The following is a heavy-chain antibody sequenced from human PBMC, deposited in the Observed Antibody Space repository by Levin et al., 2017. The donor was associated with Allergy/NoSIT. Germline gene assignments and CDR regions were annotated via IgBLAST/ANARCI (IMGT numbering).Heavy chain of an antibody. V-gene: IGHV3-53*01. CDR2: IYSGGTT. Sequence: SGGSLRLSCAASGFTISSNYMTWVRQAPGKGLEWVSVIYSGGTTYYSDSVKGRFTISRDSSKNTVYLQMKSLRAEDTAVYYCTRCSGGSCYSGGFDSWGQGTLVTVSS. CDR1: GFTISSNY. D-gene: IGHD2-15*01. CDR3: TRCSGGSCYSGGFDS. J-gene: IGHJ5*01.